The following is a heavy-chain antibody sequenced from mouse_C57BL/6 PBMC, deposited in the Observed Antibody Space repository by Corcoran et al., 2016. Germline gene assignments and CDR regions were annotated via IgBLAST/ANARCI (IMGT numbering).Heavy chain of an antibody. V-gene: IGHV1-75*01. D-gene: IGHD2-4*01. CDR2: IFPGSGST. Sequence: QVQLQQSGPELVKPGASVKISCKASGYTFTDYYINWVKQRPGQGLEWIGWIFPGSGSTYYNEKFKGKATLTVDKSSSKAYMLLSSLTSEDSAVYFCARDDYDEGVHLDYWGQGTTLTVSS. CDR3: ARDDYDEGVHLDY. J-gene: IGHJ2*01. CDR1: GYTFTDYY.